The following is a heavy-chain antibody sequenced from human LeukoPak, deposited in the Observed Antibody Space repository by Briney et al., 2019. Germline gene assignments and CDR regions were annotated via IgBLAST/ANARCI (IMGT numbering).Heavy chain of an antibody. D-gene: IGHD2-21*01. CDR3: ARGQPDGVSCGPVLGAFDI. J-gene: IGHJ3*02. CDR2: IIPIFGTA. V-gene: IGHV1-69*05. CDR1: GGTFSSYA. Sequence: SVKVSCKASGGTFSSYAISWVRQAPGQGLEWMGGIIPIFGTANYAQKFQGRVTITTDESTSTAYMELSSLRSEDTAVYYCARGQPDGVSCGPVLGAFDIWGQGTMVTVSS.